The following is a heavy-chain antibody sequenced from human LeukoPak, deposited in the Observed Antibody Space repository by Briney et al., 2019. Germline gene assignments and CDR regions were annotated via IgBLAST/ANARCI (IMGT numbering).Heavy chain of an antibody. J-gene: IGHJ3*02. CDR2: IYYSGST. D-gene: IGHD6-19*01. Sequence: SETLSLTCTVSGGSISSYYWSWIRQPPGKGLEWIWYIYYSGSTNYNPSLKSRVTISVDTSKNQFSLKLSSVTAADTAVYYCARTTIAVAGPDAFDIWGQGTMVTVSS. CDR1: GGSISSYY. V-gene: IGHV4-59*01. CDR3: ARTTIAVAGPDAFDI.